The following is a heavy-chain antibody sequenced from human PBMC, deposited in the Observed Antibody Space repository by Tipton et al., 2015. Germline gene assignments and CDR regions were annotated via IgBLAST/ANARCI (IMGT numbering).Heavy chain of an antibody. J-gene: IGHJ4*02. V-gene: IGHV3-7*03. CDR3: ARDILNDFYSGWPEEY. CDR2: IKQDGSEK. Sequence: GSLRLSCAASGFTFSSYWMSWVRQAPGKGLEWVANIKQDGSEKYYVDSVKGRFTISRDNAKNSLYLQMNSLRAEDTAVYYCARDILNDFYSGWPEEYWGQGTLVTVSS. CDR1: GFTFSSYW. D-gene: IGHD3-3*01.